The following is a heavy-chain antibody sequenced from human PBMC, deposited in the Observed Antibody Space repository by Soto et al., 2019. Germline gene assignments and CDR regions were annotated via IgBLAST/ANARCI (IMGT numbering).Heavy chain of an antibody. V-gene: IGHV3-30-3*01. Sequence: PGGSLRLSCAASGFTFSSYAMHWVRQAPGKGLEWVAVISYDGSNKYYAGSVKGRFTISRDNSKNTLYLQMNSLRAEDTAVYYCARVPGMDYDSSYLDYWGQGTLVTVSS. CDR1: GFTFSSYA. D-gene: IGHD3-22*01. CDR3: ARVPGMDYDSSYLDY. CDR2: ISYDGSNK. J-gene: IGHJ4*02.